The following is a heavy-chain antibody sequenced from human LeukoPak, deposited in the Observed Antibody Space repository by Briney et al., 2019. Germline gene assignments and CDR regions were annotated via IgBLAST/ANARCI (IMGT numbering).Heavy chain of an antibody. Sequence: PGGSLRLSCAASGFTFSSYGMHWVRQAPGKGLEWVAVISYDGSNKYYADSVKGRFTISRDNSKNTLYLQMNSLRAEDTAVYYCARETGIQLWSSYFDYWGQGTLVTVSS. CDR2: ISYDGSNK. J-gene: IGHJ4*02. V-gene: IGHV3-30*19. CDR3: ARETGIQLWSSYFDY. D-gene: IGHD5-18*01. CDR1: GFTFSSYG.